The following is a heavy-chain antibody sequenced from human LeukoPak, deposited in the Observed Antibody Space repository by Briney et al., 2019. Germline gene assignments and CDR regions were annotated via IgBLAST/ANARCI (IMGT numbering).Heavy chain of an antibody. J-gene: IGHJ4*02. CDR2: ISSSSYI. V-gene: IGHV3-21*01. D-gene: IGHD3-22*01. CDR1: GFTFSSYS. CDR3: ARDGGSGYSYFDY. Sequence: GGSLRLSCAASGFTFSSYSMNWVRQAPGKGLEWVSSISSSSYIYYADSVKGRFTISRDNAKNSLYLQINSLRAEDTAVYYCARDGGSGYSYFDYWGPGTLVIVSS.